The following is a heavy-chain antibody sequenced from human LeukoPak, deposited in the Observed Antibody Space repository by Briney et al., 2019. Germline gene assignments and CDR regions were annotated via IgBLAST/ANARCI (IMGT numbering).Heavy chain of an antibody. CDR2: ISISGGTT. Sequence: GGSLRLSCAASGFTFSSYAMSWVRQAPGKGLEWVSAISISGGTTYYADSVKGRFTISRGNSKNTLYLQMNSLRAEDTAVYYCAKPLYDFWSGYYFFDYWGQGTLVTVSS. CDR1: GFTFSSYA. J-gene: IGHJ4*02. CDR3: AKPLYDFWSGYYFFDY. D-gene: IGHD3-3*01. V-gene: IGHV3-23*01.